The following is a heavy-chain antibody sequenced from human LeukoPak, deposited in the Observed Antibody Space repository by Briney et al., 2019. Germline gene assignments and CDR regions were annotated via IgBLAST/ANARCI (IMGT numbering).Heavy chain of an antibody. CDR2: INHSGST. D-gene: IGHD3-10*01. CDR1: GGSFSGYY. Sequence: SETLSLTCAVYGGSFSGYYWSWIRQPPGKGLEWIGDINHSGSTNYNPSLKSRVTISVDTSKNQFSLKLSSVTAADTAVYYCARGLLWFGEFFDYYYGMDVWGQGTTVTVSS. V-gene: IGHV4-34*01. CDR3: ARGLLWFGEFFDYYYGMDV. J-gene: IGHJ6*02.